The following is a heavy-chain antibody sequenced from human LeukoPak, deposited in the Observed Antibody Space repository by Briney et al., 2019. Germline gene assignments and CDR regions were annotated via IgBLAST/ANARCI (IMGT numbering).Heavy chain of an antibody. Sequence: SETLSLTCTVSGGSISSSSYYWGWIRQPPGKGLEWIGSIYYSGSTYYNPSLKSRVTISVDTSKNQFSLKLSSVTAADTAVYCCARSYSSSWFIDYWGQGTLVTVSS. D-gene: IGHD6-13*01. V-gene: IGHV4-39*07. CDR2: IYYSGST. J-gene: IGHJ4*02. CDR3: ARSYSSSWFIDY. CDR1: GGSISSSSYY.